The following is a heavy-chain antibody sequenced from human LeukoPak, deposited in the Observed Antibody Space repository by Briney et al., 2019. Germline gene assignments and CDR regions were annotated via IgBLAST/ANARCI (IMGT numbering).Heavy chain of an antibody. CDR1: GFTFSSYS. V-gene: IGHV3-21*01. J-gene: IGHJ4*02. D-gene: IGHD3-22*01. CDR2: ISSSSSYI. Sequence: GGSLRLSCAASGFTFSSYSMNWVRQAPGKGLEWVSSISSSSSYIYYADSVKGRFTISRDNAKNSLYLQMNSLRAEDTAVYYCARFRRSGSYYTDYRGQGTLVTVSS. CDR3: ARFRRSGSYYTDY.